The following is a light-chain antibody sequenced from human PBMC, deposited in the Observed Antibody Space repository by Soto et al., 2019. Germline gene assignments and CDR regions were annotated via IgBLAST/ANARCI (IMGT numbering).Light chain of an antibody. CDR3: QQYDNLPIT. CDR2: DAS. CDR1: QDIRNY. V-gene: IGKV1-33*01. J-gene: IGKJ5*01. Sequence: DIQMTQSPSSLSASVGDRVTITCQASQDIRNYLNWYQQKLGKAPKLLIYDASNLETGVPSRFSGSGSGTDFTFTISSLQPEDIATYYCQQYDNLPITFGQGTRLEIK.